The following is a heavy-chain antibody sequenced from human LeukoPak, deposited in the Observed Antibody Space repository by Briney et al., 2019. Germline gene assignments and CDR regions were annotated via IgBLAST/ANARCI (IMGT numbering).Heavy chain of an antibody. CDR2: VSGSGGTT. V-gene: IGHV3-23*01. CDR1: GLTFSSYA. J-gene: IGHJ4*02. CDR3: AKDWNWNYYGSTVY. D-gene: IGHD3-10*01. Sequence: QPGGSLRLSCAASGLTFSSYAMSWVRQAPGNGLEWVSGVSGSGGTTYYADSVKGRFTISRDNSKNTLYLQMNSLRAGDTAIYYCAKDWNWNYYGSTVYWGQGTLVTVSS.